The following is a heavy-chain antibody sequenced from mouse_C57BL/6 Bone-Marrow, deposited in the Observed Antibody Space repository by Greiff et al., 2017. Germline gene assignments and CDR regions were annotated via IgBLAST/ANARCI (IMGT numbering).Heavy chain of an antibody. D-gene: IGHD3-1*01. CDR3: ARSGVTTVDY. J-gene: IGHJ2*01. Sequence: QVQLKESGAELVKPGASVKMSCKASGYTFTSYWITLVKQRPGQGLEWIGDIYPGSGSTNYNEKFKSKATLTVDTSSSTAYMQLSSLTSEDSAVYYCARSGVTTVDYWGQGTTLTVSS. CDR2: IYPGSGST. CDR1: GYTFTSYW. V-gene: IGHV1-55*01.